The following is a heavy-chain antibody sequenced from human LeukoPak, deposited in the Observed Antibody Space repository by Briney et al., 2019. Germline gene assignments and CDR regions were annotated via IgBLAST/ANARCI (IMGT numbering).Heavy chain of an antibody. CDR3: TTDQWEWDLTLGY. CDR1: GFTFSNAW. D-gene: IGHD1-26*01. J-gene: IGHJ4*02. Sequence: GGSLRLSCAASGFTFSNAWMSWVRQAPGKGLEWVGRIKSKTDGGTTDYAAPVKGRFTISRDDSKNTLYLQMNSPKTEDTAVYYCTTDQWEWDLTLGYWGQGTLVTVSS. CDR2: IKSKTDGGTT. V-gene: IGHV3-15*01.